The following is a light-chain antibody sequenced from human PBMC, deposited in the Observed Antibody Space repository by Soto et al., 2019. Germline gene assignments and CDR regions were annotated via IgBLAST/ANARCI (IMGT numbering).Light chain of an antibody. CDR3: QQYKYYST. CDR1: QSLDSF. CDR2: TAS. V-gene: IGKV1-5*03. Sequence: DIQMTQSPSTLSASVGDRVTITCRASQSLDSFLAWYQQKPGRAPKLLIYTASVLETGAPSRFSGSGSETEFTLTISSLQPDDFATYYCQQYKYYSTFGQGTKVDIK. J-gene: IGKJ2*01.